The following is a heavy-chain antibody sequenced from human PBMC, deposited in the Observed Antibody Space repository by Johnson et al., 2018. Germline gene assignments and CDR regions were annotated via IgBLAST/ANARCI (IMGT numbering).Heavy chain of an antibody. D-gene: IGHD3-10*01. Sequence: EVRLGESGGGVVRQRESLRLSCAASGFTFDDYGMTWVRQAPGKGLEFVANINQDGSKKSEVDSVKGRFTISRDNSKKTLYLQMNRLRAEDTAVYYCETAMGPPDAFDIWGQGTMVTVSS. CDR3: ETAMGPPDAFDI. CDR2: INQDGSKK. V-gene: IGHV3-7*03. J-gene: IGHJ3*02. CDR1: GFTFDDYG.